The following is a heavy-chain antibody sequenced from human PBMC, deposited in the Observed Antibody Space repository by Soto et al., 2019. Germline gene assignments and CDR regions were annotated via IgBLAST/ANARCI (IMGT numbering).Heavy chain of an antibody. CDR2: LSASGDTT. CDR3: GKGTQFFYSSAMDV. V-gene: IGHV3-23*01. CDR1: VFTFSSYG. J-gene: IGHJ6*02. Sequence: GGSLRLSCAASVFTFSSYGMNWVRQAPGKRLEWVSALSASGDTTYYADSVRGRFSISRDNSKNTLYMPMSSLRGEDTAVYYCGKGTQFFYSSAMDVWGQGATVTV.